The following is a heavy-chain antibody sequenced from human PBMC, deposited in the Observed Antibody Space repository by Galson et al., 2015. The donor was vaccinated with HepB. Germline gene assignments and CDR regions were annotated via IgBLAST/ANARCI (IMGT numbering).Heavy chain of an antibody. V-gene: IGHV1-69*13. CDR1: GGTFSSYA. Sequence: SVKVSCKASGGTFSSYAISWVRQAPGQGPEWMGGIIPIFGTANYAQKFQGRVTITADESTSTAYMELSSLRSEDTAVYYCARGHSVVIATFDYWGQGTLVTVSS. CDR3: ARGHSVVIATFDY. D-gene: IGHD2-21*01. CDR2: IIPIFGTA. J-gene: IGHJ4*02.